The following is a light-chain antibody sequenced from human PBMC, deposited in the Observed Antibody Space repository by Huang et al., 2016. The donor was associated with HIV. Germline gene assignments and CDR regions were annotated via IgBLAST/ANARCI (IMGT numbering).Light chain of an antibody. CDR1: QSVGNY. CDR3: QQRSSGVT. V-gene: IGKV3-11*01. J-gene: IGKJ4*01. CDR2: DTS. Sequence: IVLTHSTATLAWYPGERVTLSCRASQSVGNYIAWYQQHPGQSPKRLIYDTSNRATGTPVRFSGSGSGTDFTLTISSLESEDFAVYYCQQRSSGVTFGGGTKVQVK.